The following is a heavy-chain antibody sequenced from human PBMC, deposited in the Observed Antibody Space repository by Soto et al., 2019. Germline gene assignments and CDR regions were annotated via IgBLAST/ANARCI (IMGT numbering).Heavy chain of an antibody. J-gene: IGHJ3*02. CDR1: GYSFTSYW. V-gene: IGHV5-51*01. CDR3: ARSDCSSTSCYDAFDI. Sequence: GESLKISCKGSGYSFTSYWIGWVRQMPGKGLEWMGIIYPGDSDTRYSPSFQGQVTISADKSISTAYLQWSSLKASDTAMYYCARSDCSSTSCYDAFDIWGQGTMVTVSS. CDR2: IYPGDSDT. D-gene: IGHD2-2*01.